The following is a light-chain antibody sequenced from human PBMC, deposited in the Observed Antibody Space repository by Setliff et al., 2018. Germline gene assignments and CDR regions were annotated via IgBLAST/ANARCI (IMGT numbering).Light chain of an antibody. Sequence: QSVLTQVASVSGPPGQSITIFCTGIDSDIGDTASISWYQHHPGKVPKLLLYGVNNRPSGISARFSGSKSGNTASLTISDLQADDGADYYCSSFTSSNTVVFGSGTKVTVL. J-gene: IGLJ1*01. CDR1: DSDIGDTAS. V-gene: IGLV2-14*03. CDR2: GVN. CDR3: SSFTSSNTVV.